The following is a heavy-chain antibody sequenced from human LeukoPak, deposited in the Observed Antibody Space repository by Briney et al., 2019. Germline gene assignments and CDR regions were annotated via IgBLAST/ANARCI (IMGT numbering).Heavy chain of an antibody. J-gene: IGHJ4*02. Sequence: GGSLRLSCAASGFTFSSYGMHWVRQAPGKGLEWVAVIWYDGSNKYYADSVKSRFTISRDNSKNTLYLQMNSLRAEDTAVYYCARYAVAGTFDYWGQGTLVTVSS. CDR2: IWYDGSNK. CDR1: GFTFSSYG. D-gene: IGHD6-19*01. CDR3: ARYAVAGTFDY. V-gene: IGHV3-33*01.